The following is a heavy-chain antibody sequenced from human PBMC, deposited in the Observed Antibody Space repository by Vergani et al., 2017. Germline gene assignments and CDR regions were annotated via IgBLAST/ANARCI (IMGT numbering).Heavy chain of an antibody. Sequence: QVHLVQSGTEVKKPGASVKVSCKASGYTFTSFALHWVRQAPGQRLEWMGWINPNSGGTNYAQKFQGWVTMTRDTSISTAYMELSRLRSDDTAVYYCAREVPEWGVPGTQGFFQNWGQGTLVTVSS. CDR3: AREVPEWGVPGTQGFFQN. J-gene: IGHJ1*01. CDR2: INPNSGGT. V-gene: IGHV1-2*04. D-gene: IGHD6-19*01. CDR1: GYTFTSFA.